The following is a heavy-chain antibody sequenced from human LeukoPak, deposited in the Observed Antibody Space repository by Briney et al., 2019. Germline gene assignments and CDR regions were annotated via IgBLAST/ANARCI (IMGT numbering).Heavy chain of an antibody. CDR1: GFTFSSYA. CDR3: ARDQWELLFDY. D-gene: IGHD1-26*01. V-gene: IGHV3-23*01. J-gene: IGHJ4*02. Sequence: TGGSLRLSCAASGFTFSSYAMSWVRQAPGKGLEWVSAISGSGGSTYYADSVKGRFTISRDNAKNSLYLQMNSLRAEDTAVYYCARDQWELLFDYWGQGTLVTVSS. CDR2: ISGSGGST.